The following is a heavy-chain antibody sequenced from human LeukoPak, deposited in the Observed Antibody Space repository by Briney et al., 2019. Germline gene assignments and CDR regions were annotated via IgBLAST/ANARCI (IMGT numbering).Heavy chain of an antibody. CDR3: ARYCSSTSCYQGAFDI. J-gene: IGHJ3*02. Sequence: GGSLRLSCAASGFTFSSYSMNWVRQAPGKGLEWVSYISSSSSTIYYADSVKGRFTISRDNAKNSLYLQMNSLRAEDTAVYYCARYCSSTSCYQGAFDIWGQGTMVTVPS. V-gene: IGHV3-48*01. D-gene: IGHD2-2*01. CDR1: GFTFSSYS. CDR2: ISSSSSTI.